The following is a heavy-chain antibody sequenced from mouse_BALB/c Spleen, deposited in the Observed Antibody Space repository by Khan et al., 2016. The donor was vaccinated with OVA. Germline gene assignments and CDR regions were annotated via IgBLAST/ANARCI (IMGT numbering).Heavy chain of an antibody. CDR2: IWRGGST. J-gene: IGHJ4*01. CDR3: AKKITTVDYYAMDY. CDR1: GFSLTSYG. V-gene: IGHV2-5*01. D-gene: IGHD1-1*01. Sequence: VQLKESGPGLVQPSQSLSITCTVSGFSLTSYGVHWVRQSPGKGLEWLGVIWRGGSTDYYAAFMSRLSITKDNSKSQVFFKMNSLQADDTAIYYCAKKITTVDYYAMDYWGQGTSVTVSS.